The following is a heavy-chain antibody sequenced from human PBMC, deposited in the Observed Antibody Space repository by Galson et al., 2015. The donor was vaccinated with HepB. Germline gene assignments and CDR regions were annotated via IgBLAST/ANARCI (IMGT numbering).Heavy chain of an antibody. J-gene: IGHJ2*01. CDR3: AGGIAVAGTVWYFDL. CDR2: IYHSGST. Sequence: TLSLTCAVSGGSISSSNWWSWVRQPPGKGLEWIGEIYHSGSTNYNPSLKSRVTISVDKSKNQFSLKLGSVTAADTAVYYCAGGIAVAGTVWYFDLWGRGTLVTVSP. D-gene: IGHD6-19*01. V-gene: IGHV4-4*02. CDR1: GGSISSSNW.